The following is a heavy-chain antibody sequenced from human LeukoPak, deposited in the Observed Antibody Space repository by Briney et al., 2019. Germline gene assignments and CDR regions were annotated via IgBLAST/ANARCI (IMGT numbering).Heavy chain of an antibody. D-gene: IGHD2-2*01. CDR2: IYTSGIT. Sequence: SETLSLTCTVSGDSISSSYWSWIRQPAGKGLEWIGRIYTSGITDYSPSLKSRVTMSVDTSKNQFSLNLNSVTAADTAVYYCARAVSRYCSSTTCFGPRYFDFWGRGTLVTVSS. CDR3: ARAVSRYCSSTTCFGPRYFDF. V-gene: IGHV4-4*07. J-gene: IGHJ2*01. CDR1: GDSISSSY.